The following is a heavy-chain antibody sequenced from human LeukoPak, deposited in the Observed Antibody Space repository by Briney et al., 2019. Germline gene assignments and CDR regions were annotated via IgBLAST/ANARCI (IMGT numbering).Heavy chain of an antibody. V-gene: IGHV1-8*01. Sequence: ASVKVSCKASEYTFITYDIIWVRQAAGQGLEWMGWLNPQSGNTRYTESFQGRVTSTMDSSISTAYMELRSLRFEDTAVYYCARGPWFRSIVGYCADGVCYPGYWGQGTLVTVSS. CDR2: LNPQSGNT. CDR1: EYTFITYD. J-gene: IGHJ4*02. CDR3: ARGPWFRSIVGYCADGVCYPGY. D-gene: IGHD2-8*01.